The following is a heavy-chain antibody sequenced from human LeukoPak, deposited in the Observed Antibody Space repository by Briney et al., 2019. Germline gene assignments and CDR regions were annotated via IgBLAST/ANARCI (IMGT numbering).Heavy chain of an antibody. V-gene: IGHV3-66*01. J-gene: IGHJ4*02. CDR2: IYSGAGT. D-gene: IGHD3-22*01. CDR1: GFTVSSNY. Sequence: GGSLRLSCAASGFTVSSNYMSWVRQAPGKGLKWVSVIYSGAGTYYADSVKGRFTISRDNSKNTLYLQMNSLRAEDTAVYYCARDPDYYDSSGYSDYWGQGTLVTVSS. CDR3: ARDPDYYDSSGYSDY.